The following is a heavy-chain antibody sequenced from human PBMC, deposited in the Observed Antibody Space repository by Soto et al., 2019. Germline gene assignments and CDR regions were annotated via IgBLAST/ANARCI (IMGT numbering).Heavy chain of an antibody. V-gene: IGHV3-30*18. CDR1: GFTFSSYG. D-gene: IGHD6-13*01. J-gene: IGHJ4*02. CDR2: ISYDGSNK. CDR3: AKDMDQYSSSWYFDY. Sequence: GGSLRLSCAASGFTFSSYGMHWVRQAPGKGLEWVAVISYDGSNKYYADSVKGRFTIPRDNSKNTLYLQMNSLRAEDTAVYYCAKDMDQYSSSWYFDYWGQGTLVTVSS.